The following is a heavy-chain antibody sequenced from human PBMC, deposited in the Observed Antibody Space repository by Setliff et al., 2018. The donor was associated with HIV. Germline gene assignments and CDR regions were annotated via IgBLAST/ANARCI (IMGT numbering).Heavy chain of an antibody. CDR3: AKGPTTGGGPSYRAYFDY. D-gene: IGHD3-16*01. CDR1: GFTVSSNY. Sequence: GGSLRLSCAASGFTVSSNYMSWVRQAPGKGLEWVSAISGSGGSTYYADSVKGRFTISRDNSKNTVYLQVNSLRAEDTAVYYCAKGPTTGGGPSYRAYFDYWGQGTLVTVSS. J-gene: IGHJ4*02. V-gene: IGHV3-23*01. CDR2: ISGSGGST.